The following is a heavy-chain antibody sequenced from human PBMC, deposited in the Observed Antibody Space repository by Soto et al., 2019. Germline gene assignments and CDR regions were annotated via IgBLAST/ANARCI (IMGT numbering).Heavy chain of an antibody. D-gene: IGHD6-19*01. CDR3: ARLHRAVAGTTTDYYYYGMDV. CDR1: GGSFSGYY. CDR2: INHSGST. J-gene: IGHJ6*02. V-gene: IGHV4-34*01. Sequence: SETLSLTCAVYGGSFSGYYWSWIRQPPGKGLEWIGEINHSGSTNYNPSLKSRVTISVDTSKNQFSLKLSSVTAADTAVYYCARLHRAVAGTTTDYYYYGMDVWGQGTTVTVSS.